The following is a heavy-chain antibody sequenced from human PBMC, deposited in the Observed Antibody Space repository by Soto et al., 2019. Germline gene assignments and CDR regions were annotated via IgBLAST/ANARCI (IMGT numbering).Heavy chain of an antibody. D-gene: IGHD3-3*01. V-gene: IGHV4-34*01. Sequence: SETLSLTCAVYGGSFSGHYWSLLLQPPGKGLEGIGEINHSGSTNYNPSLKSRVTISVDTSKNPFSLKLSSVTAADTAVYYCARGAIFGVVTPNDFDPWGQGTLVTVS. CDR3: ARGAIFGVVTPNDFDP. J-gene: IGHJ5*02. CDR2: INHSGST. CDR1: GGSFSGHY.